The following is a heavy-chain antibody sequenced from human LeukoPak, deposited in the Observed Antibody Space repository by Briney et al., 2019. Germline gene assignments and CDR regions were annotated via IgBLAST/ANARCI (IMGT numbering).Heavy chain of an antibody. CDR3: AKDDRWLQFCC. Sequence: PGGSLRLSCAASGFTFSSFAMSWVRQAPGKRLEWVSAISTGGVNTYYADSVKGRFTISRDNSKNILYLLMNSLRADDTAVYYCAKDDRWLQFCCWGQGTLVTVSA. D-gene: IGHD5-24*01. J-gene: IGHJ4*02. V-gene: IGHV3-23*01. CDR2: ISTGGVNT. CDR1: GFTFSSFA.